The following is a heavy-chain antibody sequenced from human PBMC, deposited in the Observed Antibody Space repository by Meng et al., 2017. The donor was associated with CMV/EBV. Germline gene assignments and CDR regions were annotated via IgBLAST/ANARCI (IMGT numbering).Heavy chain of an antibody. CDR2: IYYSGST. CDR3: ARHRQQLILHAFDI. Sequence: SETLSLTCNVSGGSISSTTNYWGWIRQPPGKGLEWIGSIYYSGSTYYNPSLKSRVTISVDTSKNQFSLKLSSVTAADTAVYYCARHRQQLILHAFDIWGQGTMVTVSS. D-gene: IGHD6-13*01. V-gene: IGHV4-39*01. CDR1: GGSISSTTNY. J-gene: IGHJ3*02.